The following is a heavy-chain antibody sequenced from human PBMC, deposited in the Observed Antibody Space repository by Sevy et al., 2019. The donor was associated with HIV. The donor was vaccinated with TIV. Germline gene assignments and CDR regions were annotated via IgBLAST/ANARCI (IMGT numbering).Heavy chain of an antibody. CDR1: GFTPSTYG. CDR2: IKQDGSEK. J-gene: IGHJ5*02. Sequence: GGSLRLSCAASGFTPSTYGMHWVHQAPGKGLEWVANIKQDGSEKYYVDSVKGRFTISRDNAKNSLSLQMNSLRAGDTAMYYCARDKGQGWFDPWGQGTLVTVSS. CDR3: ARDKGQGWFDP. V-gene: IGHV3-7*01.